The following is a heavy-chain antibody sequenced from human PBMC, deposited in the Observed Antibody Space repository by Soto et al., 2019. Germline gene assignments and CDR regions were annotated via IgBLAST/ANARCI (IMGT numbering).Heavy chain of an antibody. V-gene: IGHV3-15*01. Sequence: EVQLVESGGGLVKPGGSLRLSCAASGFTFSNAWMSWVRQAPGKGLEWVGRIKSKTDGGTTDYAAPVKGRFTISRDNSKNTVYLQMNSLRVEDTAVYYCAKALRADTDYWGQGTLVTVSS. D-gene: IGHD5-18*01. CDR1: GFTFSNAW. J-gene: IGHJ4*02. CDR2: IKSKTDGGTT. CDR3: AKALRADTDY.